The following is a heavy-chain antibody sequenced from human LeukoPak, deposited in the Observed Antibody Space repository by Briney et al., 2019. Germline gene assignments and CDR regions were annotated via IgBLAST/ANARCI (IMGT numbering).Heavy chain of an antibody. V-gene: IGHV4-34*01. D-gene: IGHD4-17*01. J-gene: IGHJ4*02. CDR1: GGSFSGHY. CDR3: ARRRSTVTPLDY. Sequence: PSETLSLTCAVYGGSFSGHYWSWIRQPPGMGLEWIGEINDSGSTNYNPSLKSRVTISVDTSKKQFSLKLSSVTAADTAVYYCARRRSTVTPLDYWGQGTLVTVSS. CDR2: INDSGST.